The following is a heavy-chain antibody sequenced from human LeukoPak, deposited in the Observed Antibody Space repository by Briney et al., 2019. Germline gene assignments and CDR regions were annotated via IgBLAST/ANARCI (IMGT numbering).Heavy chain of an antibody. Sequence: ASVKVSGKASGYTFTSYGISWVRQAPGQGLEGMGWISAYNGNTNYAQKLQGRVTMTTDTSTSTAYMELRSLRSDDTAVYYCASTGYSSSWYYFDYWGQGTLVTVSS. CDR1: GYTFTSYG. J-gene: IGHJ4*02. D-gene: IGHD6-13*01. CDR2: ISAYNGNT. V-gene: IGHV1-18*01. CDR3: ASTGYSSSWYYFDY.